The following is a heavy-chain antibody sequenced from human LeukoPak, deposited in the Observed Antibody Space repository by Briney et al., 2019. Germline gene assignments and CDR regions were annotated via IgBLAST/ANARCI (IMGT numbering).Heavy chain of an antibody. CDR1: GGSISSGSYC. D-gene: IGHD3-9*01. J-gene: IGHJ5*02. CDR3: ARHLSAYDILTGWKGNWFDP. V-gene: IGHV4-61*09. CDR2: IHISGNT. Sequence: KTSETLSLTCNVSGGSISSGSYCWGWVRQPAGKGLEWIGHIHISGNTIYNPSLKSRVTVSVDTSKNQFSLKLTSVTAADTAVYYCARHLSAYDILTGWKGNWFDPWGQGTLVTVSS.